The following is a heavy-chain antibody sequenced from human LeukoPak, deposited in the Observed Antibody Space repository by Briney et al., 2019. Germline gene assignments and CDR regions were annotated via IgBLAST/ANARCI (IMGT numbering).Heavy chain of an antibody. J-gene: IGHJ4*02. CDR2: INPNSGGT. Sequence: ASVKVSCKASGYTFTGYYMHWVRQVPGQGLEWMGWINPNSGGTNYAQKFQGRVTMTRDTSISTAYMELSRLRSDDTAVYYCARYYDFWSGPFDYWGQGTLVTVSS. CDR3: ARYYDFWSGPFDY. D-gene: IGHD3-3*01. V-gene: IGHV1-2*02. CDR1: GYTFTGYY.